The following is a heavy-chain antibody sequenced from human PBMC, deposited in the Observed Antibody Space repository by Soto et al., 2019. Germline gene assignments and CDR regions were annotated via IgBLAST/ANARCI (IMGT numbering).Heavy chain of an antibody. CDR3: ARLTMVRGVTPVLGGFDY. V-gene: IGHV4-39*01. D-gene: IGHD3-10*01. Sequence: SETLSLTCTVSGGSISSSSYYWGWIRQPPGKGLEWIGSIYYSGSTYYNPSLKSRVTISVDTSKNQFSLKLSSVTAADTAVYYCARLTMVRGVTPVLGGFDYWGQGTLVTVSS. CDR1: GGSISSSSYY. CDR2: IYYSGST. J-gene: IGHJ4*02.